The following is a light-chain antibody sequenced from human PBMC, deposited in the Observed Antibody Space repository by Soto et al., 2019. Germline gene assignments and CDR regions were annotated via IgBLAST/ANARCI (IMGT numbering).Light chain of an antibody. V-gene: IGLV2-14*01. CDR3: SSYTSSRTLYV. Sequence: QSVLTQPASVSGSPGQSITISCTGTSSDVGGYNYVSWYQQHPGKAPKLMIYDVSNRPSGVSNRFSGSKSGNTASLTISGLQAEDEADYYCSSYTSSRTLYVFGTGTKVTGL. J-gene: IGLJ1*01. CDR2: DVS. CDR1: SSDVGGYNY.